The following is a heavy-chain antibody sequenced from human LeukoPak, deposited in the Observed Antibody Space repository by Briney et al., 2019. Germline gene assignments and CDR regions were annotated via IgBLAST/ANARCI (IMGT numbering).Heavy chain of an antibody. Sequence: QPGGSLRLSCAASGFTFSGYWMHWVRQASGKGLVCVSHNNTDGSSTTYADSVKGRFTISRDNAKNTLYLQINSLRAEDTAMYYCARDLTSCSGGSCYPTWFDPWGQGTLVTVSS. CDR2: NNTDGSST. J-gene: IGHJ5*02. V-gene: IGHV3-74*01. CDR1: GFTFSGYW. CDR3: ARDLTSCSGGSCYPTWFDP. D-gene: IGHD2-15*01.